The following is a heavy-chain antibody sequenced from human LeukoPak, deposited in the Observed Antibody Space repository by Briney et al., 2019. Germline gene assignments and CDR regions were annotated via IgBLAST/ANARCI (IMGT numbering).Heavy chain of an antibody. J-gene: IGHJ4*02. CDR1: GFTFSSYG. D-gene: IGHD3-3*01. V-gene: IGHV3-30*18. CDR3: AKGTYYDFG. Sequence: PGGSLRLSCAASGFTFSSYGMHWVRQAPGKGLEWVAVISYDGSNKYYADSVKGRFTISRDNSKNTLYLQMNSLRAEDTAVYYCAKGTYYDFGGGQGTLVTVSS. CDR2: ISYDGSNK.